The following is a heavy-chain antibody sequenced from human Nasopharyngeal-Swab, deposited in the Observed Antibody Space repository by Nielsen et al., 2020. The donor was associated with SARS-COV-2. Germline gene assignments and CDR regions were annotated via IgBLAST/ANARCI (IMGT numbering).Heavy chain of an antibody. Sequence: LETLSLTCAVYGGSFSGYYWGWIRQPPGKGLEWIGEINHSGSTNYNPSLKSRVTISVDTSKNQFSLKLSSVTAADTAVYYCARGRVGAKDYWGQGTLVTVSS. CDR1: GGSFSGYY. J-gene: IGHJ4*02. CDR2: INHSGST. CDR3: ARGRVGAKDY. V-gene: IGHV4-34*01. D-gene: IGHD1-26*01.